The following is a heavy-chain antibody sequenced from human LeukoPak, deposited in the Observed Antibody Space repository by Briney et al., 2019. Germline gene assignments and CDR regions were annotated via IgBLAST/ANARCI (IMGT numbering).Heavy chain of an antibody. CDR3: ARAHYNWNEPPFDH. V-gene: IGHV3-33*01. J-gene: IGHJ4*02. CDR2: IWYDGTNK. D-gene: IGHD1-20*01. CDR1: GFFFSSYG. Sequence: SLRLSCAASGFFFSSYGMHWVRQAPGKGLEWVALIWYDGTNKYYTDSVKGRFTISRDNSNNTLYLEMSSLRAEDTAVYYCARAHYNWNEPPFDHWGQGVLVTVSS.